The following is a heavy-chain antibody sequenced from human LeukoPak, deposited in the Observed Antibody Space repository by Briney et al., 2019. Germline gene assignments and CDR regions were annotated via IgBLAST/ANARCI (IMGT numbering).Heavy chain of an antibody. Sequence: GGSLILSYAASGFTFSNYGMHWVRQAPGKGLEWVAAISYDGSNKYYADSVKGRFTISRDNSKNTLYLQMNSLRAEDTAVYYCAGGYYFFDYWGQGTLVTVSS. CDR2: ISYDGSNK. V-gene: IGHV3-30*03. J-gene: IGHJ4*02. CDR3: AGGYYFFDY. CDR1: GFTFSNYG. D-gene: IGHD3-10*01.